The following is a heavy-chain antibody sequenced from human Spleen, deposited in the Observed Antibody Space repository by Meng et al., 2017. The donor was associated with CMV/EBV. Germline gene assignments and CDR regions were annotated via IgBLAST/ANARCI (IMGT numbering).Heavy chain of an antibody. CDR2: INGGNSNT. V-gene: IGHV1-3*01. CDR3: ARVYQLLIDY. J-gene: IGHJ4*02. Sequence: VCYKSSCFTFTSYALRLVRPAPGQRLEWVGWINGGNSNTKYSQKFQSRVTITEDTTASTAYMELSSLRSEAAAVYYCARVYQLLIDYWGQGTLVTVSS. CDR1: CFTFTSYA. D-gene: IGHD2-2*01.